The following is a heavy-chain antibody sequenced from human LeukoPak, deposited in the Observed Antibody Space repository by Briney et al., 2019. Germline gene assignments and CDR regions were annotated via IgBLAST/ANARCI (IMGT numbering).Heavy chain of an antibody. Sequence: PGGSLRLSCAASGFTFSNYAMSWVRQAPGKGLEWVSGIGISGGSTYYADSVKGRFTISRDNSKNTLYLQMDSLRAEDTAVYYCARAMIAADYWGQGILVTVSS. CDR2: IGISGGST. CDR1: GFTFSNYA. J-gene: IGHJ4*02. CDR3: ARAMIAADY. D-gene: IGHD2-15*01. V-gene: IGHV3-23*01.